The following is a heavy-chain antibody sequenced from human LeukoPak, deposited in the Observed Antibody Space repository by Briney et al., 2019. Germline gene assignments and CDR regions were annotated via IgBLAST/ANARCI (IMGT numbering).Heavy chain of an antibody. CDR1: GFTVSSNY. CDR2: IYSGGST. Sequence: GGSLRLSCAASGFTVSSNYMSWVRQAPGKGLEWVSVIYSGGSTYYADSVKGRFTISRDNSKNTLYFQMNSLRAEDTAVYYCARSSEIFGVVILFDYWGQGALVTVSS. CDR3: ARSSEIFGVVILFDY. V-gene: IGHV3-66*01. D-gene: IGHD3-3*01. J-gene: IGHJ4*02.